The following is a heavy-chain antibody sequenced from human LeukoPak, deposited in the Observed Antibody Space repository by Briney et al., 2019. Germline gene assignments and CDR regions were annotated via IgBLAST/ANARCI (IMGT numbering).Heavy chain of an antibody. V-gene: IGHV3-33*01. D-gene: IGHD5-12*01. J-gene: IGHJ4*02. Sequence: PGRSLRLSCAASGFTFSSYGMHWVRQAPGKGLEWVAVIWYDGSNKYYADSVKGRFTISRDNSKNTLYLQMNSLRAEDTAVYYCARDATTGHSGYEVFDYWGQGTLVTVSS. CDR2: IWYDGSNK. CDR1: GFTFSSYG. CDR3: ARDATTGHSGYEVFDY.